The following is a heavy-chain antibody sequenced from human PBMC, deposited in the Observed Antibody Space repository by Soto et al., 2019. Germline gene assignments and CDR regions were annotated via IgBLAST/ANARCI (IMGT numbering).Heavy chain of an antibody. D-gene: IGHD3-10*01. CDR3: ARDQDLLRFGALTFWYYGMDV. Sequence: ASVKVSCKASGYTFSSYGISWVRQAPGQGLEWMGSISAYNGNTNYAQKLQGRVTMTTDTSTSTAYMELRSLRSDDTAVYYCARDQDLLRFGALTFWYYGMDVWGQGTTVTVSS. CDR2: ISAYNGNT. V-gene: IGHV1-18*01. CDR1: GYTFSSYG. J-gene: IGHJ6*02.